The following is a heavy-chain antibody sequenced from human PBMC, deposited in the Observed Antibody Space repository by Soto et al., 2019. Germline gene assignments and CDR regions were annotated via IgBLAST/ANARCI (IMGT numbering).Heavy chain of an antibody. CDR1: GYIFTNYY. V-gene: IGHV1-46*01. CDR3: ASGLYSGDT. Sequence: QVRLVQSGAEVKKPGASVKVSCKASGYIFTNYYIHWVRQAPGQGLEWMAIINPNGGSTNCAQEFQGRITLTRDTATSTVYMDLSSLTSEDTAVYYCASGLYSGDTWGQGPLVTVSS. J-gene: IGHJ4*02. CDR2: INPNGGST. D-gene: IGHD2-21*01.